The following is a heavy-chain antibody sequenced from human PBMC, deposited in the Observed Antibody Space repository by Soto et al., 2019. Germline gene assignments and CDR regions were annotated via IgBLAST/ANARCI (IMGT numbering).Heavy chain of an antibody. D-gene: IGHD6-19*01. CDR1: GGTFSSYA. J-gene: IGHJ4*02. CDR3: ARDRQWLVQSYFDY. Sequence: KVSCKASGGTFSSYAISWVRQAPGQGLEWMGGIIPIFGTANYAQKFQGRVTITADKSTSTAYMELSSLRSEDTAVYYCARDRQWLVQSYFDYWGQGTLVTVS. V-gene: IGHV1-69*06. CDR2: IIPIFGTA.